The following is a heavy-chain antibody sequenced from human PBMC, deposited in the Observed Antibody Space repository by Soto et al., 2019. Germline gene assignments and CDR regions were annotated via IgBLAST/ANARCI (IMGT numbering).Heavy chain of an antibody. Sequence: SVKVSCKASGGTFSSYAISWVRQAPGQGLEWMGGIIPIFGTANYAQKFQGRVTITADESTSTAYMELSSLRSEDTAVYYCATRRRYSSGWYGRDYWGQGTLVTVS. V-gene: IGHV1-69*13. J-gene: IGHJ4*02. CDR1: GGTFSSYA. CDR3: ATRRRYSSGWYGRDY. CDR2: IIPIFGTA. D-gene: IGHD6-19*01.